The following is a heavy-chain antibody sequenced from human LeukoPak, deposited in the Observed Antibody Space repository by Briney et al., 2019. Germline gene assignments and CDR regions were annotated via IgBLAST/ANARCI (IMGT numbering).Heavy chain of an antibody. CDR1: GVSINTCCYY. V-gene: IGHV4-61*01. CDR3: AGGYSYGISDY. J-gene: IGHJ4*02. Sequence: SETLSLTCDVSGVSINTCCYYWTWIRQPPGKGLEWIGYKYYSGSTRYNSSLRSRLTISLDTPKNQFSLRLTSVTAADTAVYYCAGGYSYGISDYWGQGTLVTVSS. CDR2: KYYSGST. D-gene: IGHD5-18*01.